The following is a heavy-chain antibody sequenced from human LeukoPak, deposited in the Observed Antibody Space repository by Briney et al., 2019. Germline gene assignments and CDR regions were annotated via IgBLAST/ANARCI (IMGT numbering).Heavy chain of an antibody. CDR1: GFTFSNSV. Sequence: GGSLRLSCAASGFTFSNSVMSWVRQAPGKGLEWVSYINDSGGSAYYADSVKGRFTISRDNSKNTLYLQMNSLRAEDTAVYYCARGVSGWPYYLDYWGQGALVTVSS. CDR3: ARGVSGWPYYLDY. J-gene: IGHJ4*02. D-gene: IGHD6-19*01. V-gene: IGHV3-23*01. CDR2: INDSGGSA.